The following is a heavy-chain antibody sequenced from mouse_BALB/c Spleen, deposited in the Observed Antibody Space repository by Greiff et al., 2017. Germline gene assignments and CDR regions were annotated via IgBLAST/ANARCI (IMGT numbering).Heavy chain of an antibody. V-gene: IGHV5-4*02. J-gene: IGHJ4*01. CDR3: ARDRYGYDDYAMDY. D-gene: IGHD2-2*01. CDR2: ISYGGSYT. Sequence: EVKLVESGGGLVKPGGSLKLSCAASGFTFSDYYMYWVRQTPGKRLEWVATISYGGSYTYYPDSVKGRFTISRDNAKNNLYLQMSSLKSEDTAMYYCARDRYGYDDYAMDYWGQGTSVTVSS. CDR1: GFTFSDYY.